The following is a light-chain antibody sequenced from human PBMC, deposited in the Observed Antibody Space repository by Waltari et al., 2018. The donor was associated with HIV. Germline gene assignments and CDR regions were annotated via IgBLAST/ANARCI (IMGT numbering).Light chain of an antibody. CDR3: QKYNTAPIT. CDR1: QGIGTY. Sequence: DIQMTQSPSSLSASLGDRVTISCRASQGIGTYLAWYQQKPGKVPKLLIYAASTLQSGVPSRFSGSGSGTDFTLTISSLQPEDVATYYCQKYNTAPITFAQGTRLEIK. J-gene: IGKJ5*01. V-gene: IGKV1-27*01. CDR2: AAS.